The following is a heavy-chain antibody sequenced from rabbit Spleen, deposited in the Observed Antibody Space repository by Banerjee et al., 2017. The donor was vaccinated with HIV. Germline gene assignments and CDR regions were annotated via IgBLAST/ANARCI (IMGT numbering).Heavy chain of an antibody. CDR2: IDPVFGIT. CDR1: GFSFGDRDV. CDR3: ARDGAGGSYFAL. Sequence: QEQLVESGGGLVQPTGSLTLTCKASGFSFGDRDVMCWVRQAPGKGLEWIGCIDPVFGITYYANWVNGRFSISRENAQNTVDLKMNSLTAADTATYFCARDGAGGSYFALWGQGTLVTVS. D-gene: IGHD8-1*01. V-gene: IGHV1S47*01. J-gene: IGHJ3*01.